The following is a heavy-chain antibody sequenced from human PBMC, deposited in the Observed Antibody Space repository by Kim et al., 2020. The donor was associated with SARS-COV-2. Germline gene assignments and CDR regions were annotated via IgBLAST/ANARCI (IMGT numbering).Heavy chain of an antibody. V-gene: IGHV3-23*01. CDR3: ANPRQPDY. CDR2: ISGSGDIT. Sequence: GGSLRRSCAASGFTFSNYGMTWVRQAPGKGLEWVSGISGSGDITRYADSVKGRFTISRDNSKNALYLQMSNLRAEDTAIYYCANPRQPDYWGQGPWSPSPQ. CDR1: GFTFSNYG. D-gene: IGHD6-13*01. J-gene: IGHJ4*02.